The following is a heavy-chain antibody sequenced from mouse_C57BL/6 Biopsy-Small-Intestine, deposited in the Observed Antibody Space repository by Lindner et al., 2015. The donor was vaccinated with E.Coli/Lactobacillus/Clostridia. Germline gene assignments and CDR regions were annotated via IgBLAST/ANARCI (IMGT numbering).Heavy chain of an antibody. Sequence: SVKVSCKASGYTSTDNYVHWVRQAPGQGLEWMGWISPKSGRISSAEKFAARVTMTRDTSISTIYMEMSRLTSDDTAIYYCTREGRVTRSMDVWGEGTTVTVSS. CDR1: GYTSTDNY. CDR3: TREGRVTRSMDV. V-gene: IGHV1-77*01. CDR2: ISPKSGRI. D-gene: IGHD2-13*01. J-gene: IGHJ1*01.